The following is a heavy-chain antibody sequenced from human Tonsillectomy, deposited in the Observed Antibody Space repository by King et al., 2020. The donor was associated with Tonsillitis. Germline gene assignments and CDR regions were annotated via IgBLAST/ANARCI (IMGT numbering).Heavy chain of an antibody. J-gene: IGHJ4*02. Sequence: QLVQSGGGVVQPGRSLRLSCAASGFTFSNYGMHWVRQAPGKGLEWVAVMGDAGSNEYYADSVKGRFTISRDNSKNTLYLQMNSLRAEDTAVYYCAGDEGVAALGFWGQGTLVTVSS. D-gene: IGHD6-13*01. CDR3: AGDEGVAALGF. CDR1: GFTFSNYG. V-gene: IGHV3-33*08. CDR2: MGDAGSNE.